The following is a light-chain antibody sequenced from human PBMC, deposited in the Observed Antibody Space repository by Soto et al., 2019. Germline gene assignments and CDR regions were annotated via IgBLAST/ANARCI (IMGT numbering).Light chain of an antibody. CDR1: QSVSNY. CDR3: QQLYRSPFA. CDR2: WAS. Sequence: DIVMTQSPDSLAVSLGERATINCKSSQSVSNYLTWYQQKPGQPPKLLIYWASARESGVPDRFSGSGSGTDFTLTISGLQADDVEVYYCQQLYRSPFAFGPGTKVALK. J-gene: IGKJ3*01. V-gene: IGKV4-1*01.